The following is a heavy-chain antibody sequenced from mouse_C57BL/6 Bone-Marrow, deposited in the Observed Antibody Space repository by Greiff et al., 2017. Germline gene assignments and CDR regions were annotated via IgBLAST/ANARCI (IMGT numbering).Heavy chain of an antibody. CDR3: ARGFTTVVATVDY. J-gene: IGHJ2*01. V-gene: IGHV5-17*01. D-gene: IGHD1-1*01. CDR1: GFTFSDYG. Sequence: EVQLVESGGGLVKPGGSLKLSCAASGFTFSDYGMHWVRQAPEKGLEWVAYISSGSSTIYYADTVKGRFTISRDNAKNTLFLQMTSLRSEDTAMYYCARGFTTVVATVDYWGQGTTLTVSS. CDR2: ISSGSSTI.